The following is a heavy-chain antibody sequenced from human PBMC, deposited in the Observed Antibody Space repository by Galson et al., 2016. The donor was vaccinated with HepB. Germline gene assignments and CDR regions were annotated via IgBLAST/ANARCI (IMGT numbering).Heavy chain of an antibody. V-gene: IGHV5-51*01. CDR1: GYNFNNSW. D-gene: IGHD2-15*01. J-gene: IGHJ4*02. Sequence: QSGAEVKKPGDSLTISCKGSGYNFNNSWIAWVRQMPGKGLEWMAIIFPGDSDITYGPSFQGHVTISADKSIGAAYLQWSSLRAPDTAMYFCATRTYCSGGSCWNSWGQGTLVIVSS. CDR3: ATRTYCSGGSCWNS. CDR2: IFPGDSDI.